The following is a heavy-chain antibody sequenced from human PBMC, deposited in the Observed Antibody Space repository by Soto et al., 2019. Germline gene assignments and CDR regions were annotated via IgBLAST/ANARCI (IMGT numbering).Heavy chain of an antibody. CDR2: ISSSSSYI. Sequence: PGGSLRLSCAASGLTFSSYSMNWVRQAPGKGLEWVSSISSSSSYIYYADSVKGRFTISRDNAKNSLYLQMNSLKAEDTAVYYCARDIVVVPAARADYYYGMDVWGQGTTVTVSS. D-gene: IGHD2-2*01. J-gene: IGHJ6*02. CDR1: GLTFSSYS. CDR3: ARDIVVVPAARADYYYGMDV. V-gene: IGHV3-21*01.